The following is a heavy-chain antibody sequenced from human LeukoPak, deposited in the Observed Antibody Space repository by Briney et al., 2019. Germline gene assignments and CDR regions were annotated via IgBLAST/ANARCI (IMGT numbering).Heavy chain of an antibody. Sequence: ASVKVSCKASGYTFTSYGISWVRQAPGQGLEWMGWINPNSGGTNYAQKFQGRVTMTRDTSISTAYMELSRLRSDDTAVYYCARMDFWSGYYWAREDYWGQGTLVTVSS. CDR2: INPNSGGT. V-gene: IGHV1-2*02. CDR3: ARMDFWSGYYWAREDY. CDR1: GYTFTSYG. J-gene: IGHJ4*02. D-gene: IGHD3-3*01.